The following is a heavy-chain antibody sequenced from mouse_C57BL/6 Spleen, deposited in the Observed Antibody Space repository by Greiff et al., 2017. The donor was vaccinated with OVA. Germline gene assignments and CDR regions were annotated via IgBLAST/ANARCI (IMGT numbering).Heavy chain of an antibody. CDR3: ARDRDYYGSSYYAMDY. CDR1: GFTFSDYY. D-gene: IGHD1-1*01. V-gene: IGHV5-16*01. Sequence: EVKLVESEGGLVQPGSSMKLSCTASGFTFSDYYMAWVRQVPEKGLEWVANINYDGSSTYYLDSLKSRFIISRDNAKNILYLQMSSLKSEDTATYYCARDRDYYGSSYYAMDYWGQGTSVTVSS. CDR2: INYDGSST. J-gene: IGHJ4*01.